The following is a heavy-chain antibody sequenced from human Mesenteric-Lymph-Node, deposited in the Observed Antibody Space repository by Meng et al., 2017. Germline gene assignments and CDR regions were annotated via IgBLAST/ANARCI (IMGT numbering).Heavy chain of an antibody. J-gene: IGHJ4*02. CDR1: GFTFSNAW. V-gene: IGHV3-23*01. CDR3: ARDLLGDTAMVAY. D-gene: IGHD5-18*01. CDR2: ISGSGGST. Sequence: GGSLRLSCAASGFTFSNAWMSWVRQAPGKGLEWVSAISGSGGSTYYADSVKGRFTISRDNSKNTLYLQMNSLRAEDTAVYYCARDLLGDTAMVAYWGQGTLVTVSS.